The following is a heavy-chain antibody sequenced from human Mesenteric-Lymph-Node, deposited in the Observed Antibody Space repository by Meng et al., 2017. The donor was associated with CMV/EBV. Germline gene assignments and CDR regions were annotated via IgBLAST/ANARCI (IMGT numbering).Heavy chain of an antibody. CDR3: TRHGSDSAYDPDYHFDS. CDR2: IRSKAKNFAT. Sequence: FRDSAIHWVRQAPGKGLEWVGRIRSKAKNFATAYAESMKRRFTISRDDSKNMAFLQIDSLETEDTAVYFCTRHGSDSAYDPDYHFDSWGQGTLVTVSS. CDR1: FRDSA. D-gene: IGHD5-12*01. V-gene: IGHV3-73*01. J-gene: IGHJ4*02.